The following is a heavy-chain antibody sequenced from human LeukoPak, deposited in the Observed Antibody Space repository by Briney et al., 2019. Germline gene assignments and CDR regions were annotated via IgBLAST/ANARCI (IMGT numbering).Heavy chain of an antibody. Sequence: SETLSLTCAVYGGSFSGYYWSWIRQPPGKGLEWIGEINHSGSTNYNPSLKSRVTISVDTSKNQFSLKLSSVTAADTAVYYYARGEGWFDPWGQGTLVTVSS. CDR3: ARGEGWFDP. V-gene: IGHV4-34*01. CDR1: GGSFSGYY. J-gene: IGHJ5*02. CDR2: INHSGST.